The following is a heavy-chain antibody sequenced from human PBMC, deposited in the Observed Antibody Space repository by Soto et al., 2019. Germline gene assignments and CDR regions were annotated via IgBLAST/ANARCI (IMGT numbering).Heavy chain of an antibody. D-gene: IGHD2-2*01. CDR1: GGSISSGGSY. CDR2: IYYSGNT. Sequence: SETLSLTCTASGGSISSGGSYWGWIRQPPGKGLGWIGYIYYSGNTYFNPSLKSRVTLSVDTSKNQFSLNLSSVTAADTAVYYCVRYCSTTKCPFDYWGQGTLVTVSS. V-gene: IGHV4-30-4*01. CDR3: VRYCSTTKCPFDY. J-gene: IGHJ4*02.